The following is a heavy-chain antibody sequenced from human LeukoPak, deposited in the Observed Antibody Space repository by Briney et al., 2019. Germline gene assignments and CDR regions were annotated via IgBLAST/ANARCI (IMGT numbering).Heavy chain of an antibody. J-gene: IGHJ6*02. CDR1: GFTFSSYE. V-gene: IGHV3-48*03. D-gene: IGHD2-2*01. CDR3: ARGPDIVVSHYYGMDV. Sequence: GGSLRLSCAASGFTFSSYEMNWVRQAPGKGLEWVSYISSSGSTIYYAHSVKGRFTISRDNAKNSLYLQMNSLRAEDTAVYYCARGPDIVVSHYYGMDVWGQGTTVTVSS. CDR2: ISSSGSTI.